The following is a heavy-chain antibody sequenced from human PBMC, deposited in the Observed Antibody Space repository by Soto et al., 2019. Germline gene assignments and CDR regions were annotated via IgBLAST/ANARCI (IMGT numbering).Heavy chain of an antibody. CDR1: GFTFSSYA. D-gene: IGHD4-17*01. CDR3: ANLLRHYYYGMDV. CDR2: ISGSGGST. J-gene: IGHJ6*02. Sequence: EVQLLESGGGLVQPGGSLRLSCAASGFTFSSYAMSWVRQAPGKGLEWVSAISGSGGSTYYADSVKGRFTISRDNSKNTLYLQMNSLRAEDTAVYYCANLLRHYYYGMDVWGQGTTVTVSS. V-gene: IGHV3-23*01.